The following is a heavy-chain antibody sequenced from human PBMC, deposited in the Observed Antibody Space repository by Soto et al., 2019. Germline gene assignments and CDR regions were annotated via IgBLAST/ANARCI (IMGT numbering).Heavy chain of an antibody. CDR1: GFTFSSYG. CDR3: ARDGEADGSGSYHRASWPRFDP. V-gene: IGHV3-33*01. J-gene: IGHJ5*02. CDR2: IWYDGSNK. D-gene: IGHD3-10*01. Sequence: QVQLVESGGGVVQPGRSLRLSCAASGFTFSSYGMHWVRQAPGKGLEWVAVIWYDGSNKYYADSVKGRFTISRDNSKNTLYLQMNSLRAEDTAVYYCARDGEADGSGSYHRASWPRFDPWGQGTLVTVSS.